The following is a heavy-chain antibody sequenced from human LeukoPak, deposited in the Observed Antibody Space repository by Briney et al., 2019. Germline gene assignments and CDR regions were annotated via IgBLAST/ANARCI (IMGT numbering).Heavy chain of an antibody. Sequence: ASVKVSCKASGYTFTNYAVNWLSQAPGQRLEWMGWINAGNGDTKFSQNYQARVTITRDASASTACMELSSLTSEDTAVYFCARGLWSAHRREYYFDSWGQGTLVTVSS. J-gene: IGHJ4*02. D-gene: IGHD3-3*01. CDR3: ARGLWSAHRREYYFDS. CDR2: INAGNGDT. CDR1: GYTFTNYA. V-gene: IGHV1-3*01.